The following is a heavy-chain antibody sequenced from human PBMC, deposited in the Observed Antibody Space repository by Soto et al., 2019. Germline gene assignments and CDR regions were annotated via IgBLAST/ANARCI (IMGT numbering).Heavy chain of an antibody. J-gene: IGHJ4*02. CDR1: GFTFSNYR. D-gene: IGHD3-10*01. Sequence: EVQLVESGGGLVQPGGSVRLSCVVSGFTFSNYRMHWVRQAPGKGLVWVSRIESDGSSTTYAASVKGRFTISRDNAKNTLYLQMNGLSGEDAAIYYCARDGGGLGYWGQGTLVTVSS. CDR3: ARDGGGLGY. V-gene: IGHV3-74*01. CDR2: IESDGSST.